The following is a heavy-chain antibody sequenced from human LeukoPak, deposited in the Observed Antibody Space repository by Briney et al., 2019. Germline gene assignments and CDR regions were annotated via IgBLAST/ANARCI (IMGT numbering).Heavy chain of an antibody. D-gene: IGHD6-6*01. CDR3: ARESHVLYGMDV. J-gene: IGHJ6*02. CDR1: GFTVSSNY. V-gene: IGHV3-66*01. CDR2: IYSGGST. Sequence: GGSLRLSCAASGFTVSSNYMSWVRQAPGEGLEWVSVIYSGGSTYYADSVKGRFTISRDNSKNTLYLQMNSLRAEDTAVYYCARESHVLYGMDVWGQGTTVTVSS.